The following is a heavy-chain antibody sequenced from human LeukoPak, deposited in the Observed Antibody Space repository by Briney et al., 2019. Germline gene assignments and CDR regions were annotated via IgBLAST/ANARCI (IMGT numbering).Heavy chain of an antibody. CDR2: ISSSGSTI. V-gene: IGHV3-48*03. CDR3: ARGLVMGANG. D-gene: IGHD1-26*01. J-gene: IGHJ4*02. CDR1: GFTFSSYE. Sequence: GGSLRLSCAASGFTFSSYEMNWVRQAPGKGLEWVSYISSSGSTIYYADSVKGRFTISRDNAKNSLYLQMNSLRAEDTAVYCCARGLVMGANGRGQGTLVTVSS.